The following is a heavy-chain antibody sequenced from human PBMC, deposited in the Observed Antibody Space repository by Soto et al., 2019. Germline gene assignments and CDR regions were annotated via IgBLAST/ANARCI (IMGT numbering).Heavy chain of an antibody. Sequence: QVQLVESGGGVVQPGRSLRLSCAASGFTVSTYGMHWVRQAPGKGLEWVASISFDGDNKYYADSVKGRFTISRDNSKNTLYLQMNSLRAEDTAIYYCAKGKEQWLLLGYWCPGTLVTVSS. V-gene: IGHV3-30*18. D-gene: IGHD6-19*01. CDR3: AKGKEQWLLLGY. CDR1: GFTVSTYG. J-gene: IGHJ4*02. CDR2: ISFDGDNK.